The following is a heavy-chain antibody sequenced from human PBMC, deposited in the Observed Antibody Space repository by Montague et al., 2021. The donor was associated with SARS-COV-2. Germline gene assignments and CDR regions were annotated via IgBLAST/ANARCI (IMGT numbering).Heavy chain of an antibody. J-gene: IGHJ4*02. D-gene: IGHD3-9*01. V-gene: IGHV4-59*08. Sequence: SETLSLTCTVPGDSISNYYWSWIRRPPGKGLEWLGYIYYSGSTNYNPSLKSRVTISVDTSKNQFSLRLSSVTAADTAVYYCARLTYILPGYAYFDFWGQGSLVIVS. CDR1: GDSISNYY. CDR2: IYYSGST. CDR3: ARLTYILPGYAYFDF.